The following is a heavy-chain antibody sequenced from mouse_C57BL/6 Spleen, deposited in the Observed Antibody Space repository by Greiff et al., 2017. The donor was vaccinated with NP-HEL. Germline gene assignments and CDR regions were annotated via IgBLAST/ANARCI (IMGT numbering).Heavy chain of an antibody. CDR1: GYTFTSYG. Sequence: QVQLQQSGAELARPGASVKLSCKASGYTFTSYGISWVKQRPGQGLEWIGEIYPSSGNTYYNEKFKGKATLTADNSSSTAYLELRSLTSADSAVLCGARRGSSSSYYYAMDYWGQGTSVTVSS. CDR2: IYPSSGNT. CDR3: ARRGSSSSYYYAMDY. D-gene: IGHD1-1*01. V-gene: IGHV1-81*01. J-gene: IGHJ4*01.